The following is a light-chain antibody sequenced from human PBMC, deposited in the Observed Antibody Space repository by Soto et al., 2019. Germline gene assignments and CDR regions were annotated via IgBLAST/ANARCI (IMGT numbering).Light chain of an antibody. V-gene: IGLV3-21*02. CDR2: ADS. CDR1: NIGSKS. J-gene: IGLJ3*02. CDR3: QVWDLSSDHWV. Sequence: SYELTQPPSVSVAPGQTARVNCGGDNIGSKSVYWYQQKPGQAPVLVVYADSDRPSGIPERFSGSNSGNTATLTISRVEAGDEADYYCQVWDLSSDHWVFGGGTKLTVL.